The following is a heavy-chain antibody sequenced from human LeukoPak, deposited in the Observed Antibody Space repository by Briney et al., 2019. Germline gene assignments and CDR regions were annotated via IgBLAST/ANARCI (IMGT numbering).Heavy chain of an antibody. V-gene: IGHV4-59*08. CDR1: GGSISSYY. Sequence: PSETLSLTCTVSGGSISSYYWSWIRQPPGKGLEWIGYIYYSGSTNYNPALKSRVTISVDTSKNQFSLNLSSVTAADTAVYYCASYDFWSGYPFDYWGQGALVTVSS. CDR2: IYYSGST. J-gene: IGHJ4*02. CDR3: ASYDFWSGYPFDY. D-gene: IGHD3-3*01.